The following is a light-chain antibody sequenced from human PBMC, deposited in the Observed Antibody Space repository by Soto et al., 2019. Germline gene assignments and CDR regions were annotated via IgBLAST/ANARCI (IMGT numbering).Light chain of an antibody. Sequence: EIVMTQSPATLSVSPGERATLSCRASQSVSSNLAWYQQKPGQAPRILIYGASTRATGIPARFSGSGSGTEFTLTISSLPSEDFAVYYCQQYYNWPLTFGGGTKVEIK. CDR2: GAS. V-gene: IGKV3-15*01. J-gene: IGKJ4*01. CDR3: QQYYNWPLT. CDR1: QSVSSN.